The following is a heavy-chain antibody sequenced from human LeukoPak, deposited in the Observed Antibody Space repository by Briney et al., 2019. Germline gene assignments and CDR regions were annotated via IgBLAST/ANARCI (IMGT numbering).Heavy chain of an antibody. D-gene: IGHD1-1*01. J-gene: IGHJ6*03. CDR2: IGTASDT. CDR3: ARGPPRGKYYYMDV. CDR1: GFTFSSYA. Sequence: PGGSLRLSRAASGFTFSSYAMSWVRQAPGKGLEWVSTIGTASDTYYPGSVEGRFTLSRDNAKNSLYLQMNSLTAGDTAVYYCARGPPRGKYYYMDVWGKGTTVTVSS. V-gene: IGHV3-13*01.